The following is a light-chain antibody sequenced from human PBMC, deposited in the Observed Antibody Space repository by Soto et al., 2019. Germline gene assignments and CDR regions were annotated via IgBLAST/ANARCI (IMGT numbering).Light chain of an antibody. CDR3: LQYYNFPRT. J-gene: IGKJ1*01. V-gene: IGKV1-17*03. CDR2: AAS. Sequence: DIQMTQSPSALSASVGDRVTLTCRASQGINNYLAWFQQKPGKVPERLIYAASSLESGVPSRFSGSGSGTEFSLTISSLQPEDFATYYCLQYYNFPRTFGQGTKVDIK. CDR1: QGINNY.